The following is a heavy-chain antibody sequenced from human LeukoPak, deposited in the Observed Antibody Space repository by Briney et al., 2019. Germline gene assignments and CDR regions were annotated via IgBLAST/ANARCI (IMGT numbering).Heavy chain of an antibody. J-gene: IGHJ4*02. D-gene: IGHD2-21*01. Sequence: GGSLRLSCAASGFTFSSYAMHWVRQAPGKGLEWVAVISYDGSNKYYADSVKGRFTISRDNSKNTLYLQMNSPRAEDTAVYYCAKVLLFDDYFDYWGQGTLVTVSS. V-gene: IGHV3-30*04. CDR1: GFTFSSYA. CDR3: AKVLLFDDYFDY. CDR2: ISYDGSNK.